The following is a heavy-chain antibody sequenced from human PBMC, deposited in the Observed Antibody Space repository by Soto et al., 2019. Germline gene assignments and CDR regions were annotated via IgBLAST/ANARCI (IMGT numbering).Heavy chain of an antibody. J-gene: IGHJ6*02. CDR3: ARGHYGLDV. CDR1: GFSLSSHQ. CDR2: IDTISKIM. Sequence: GGSLRLSCVASGFSLSSHQMSWIRQASGKGLEWVSYIDTISKIMWHADSVKGRFTISRDNGKNSLYLEMNSLRVEDTAVYFCARGHYGLDVWGQGTTVTVS. V-gene: IGHV3-11*01.